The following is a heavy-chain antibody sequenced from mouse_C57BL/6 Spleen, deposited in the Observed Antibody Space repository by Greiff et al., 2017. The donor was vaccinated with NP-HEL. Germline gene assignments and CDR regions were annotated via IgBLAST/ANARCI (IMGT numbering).Heavy chain of an antibody. CDR3: ARSTSGNAMDY. CDR1: GYTFTSYW. Sequence: VQLQQSGAELAKPGASVKLSCKASGYTFTSYWMHWVKQRPGQGLEWIGYINPSSGYTKYNQKFKDKATLTADKSSSKAYMHLSSLTYEDSAVYYCARSTSGNAMDYWVQGTSVTVSS. V-gene: IGHV1-7*01. CDR2: INPSSGYT. J-gene: IGHJ4*01.